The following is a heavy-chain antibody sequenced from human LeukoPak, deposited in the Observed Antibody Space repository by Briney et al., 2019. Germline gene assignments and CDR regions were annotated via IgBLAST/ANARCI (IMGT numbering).Heavy chain of an antibody. CDR2: TYYRAKWYN. CDR3: ARGLFQATLDY. Sequence: SQTLSLTSAISGDSVSINSAAWTWIRQSPSRGLEWLGRTYYRAKWYNDYAVSVKSRITINPDTSKNQFSLQLNSVSPEDTAVYYCARGLFQATLDYWGQGTLVTVSS. V-gene: IGHV6-1*01. D-gene: IGHD5-12*01. J-gene: IGHJ4*02. CDR1: GDSVSINSAA.